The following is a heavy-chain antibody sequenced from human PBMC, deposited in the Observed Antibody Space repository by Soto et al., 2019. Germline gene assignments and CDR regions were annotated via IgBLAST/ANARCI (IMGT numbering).Heavy chain of an antibody. CDR2: INAGNHHT. Sequence: DSVEAYSKASGYPLTRPAINLLREAPGQSLQWMGCINAGNHHTKYSQKFHARVSITTDTSASTVFMDLSSLTSEDTAVYYCARDQPNSNWNNFYTNNWFDPWGQGTLVTVSS. CDR3: ARDQPNSNWNNFYTNNWFDP. V-gene: IGHV1-3*01. D-gene: IGHD3-16*01. J-gene: IGHJ5*02. CDR1: GYPLTRPA.